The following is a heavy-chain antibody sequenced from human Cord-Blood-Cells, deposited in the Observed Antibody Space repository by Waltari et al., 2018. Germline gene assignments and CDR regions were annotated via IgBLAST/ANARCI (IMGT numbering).Heavy chain of an antibody. V-gene: IGHV4-34*01. D-gene: IGHD6-6*01. CDR3: ASSSSIAARDAFDI. Sequence: QVQLQQWGAGLLKPSETLSLTCAVYGGSFSVYYWSWIRQPPGKGLEWIGEINHSGSNNYNPSLKSRVTISVDTSKNQFSLKLSSVTAADTAVYYCASSSSIAARDAFDIWGQGTMVTVSS. CDR1: GGSFSVYY. J-gene: IGHJ3*02. CDR2: INHSGSN.